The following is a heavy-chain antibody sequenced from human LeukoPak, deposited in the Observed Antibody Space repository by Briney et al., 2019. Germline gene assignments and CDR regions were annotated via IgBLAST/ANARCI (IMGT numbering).Heavy chain of an antibody. V-gene: IGHV3-49*04. CDR2: IEASSHGGTT. CDR3: TRDSGDTDSWYYFDY. J-gene: IGHJ4*02. Sequence: GGSLRLSCTTSGFTFGGHTMHWVRQAPGKGLEWVGFIEASSHGGTTEYAASVKGGFTISRDDSKSIAHLQMNSLKTEDTAVYYCTRDSGDTDSWYYFDYWGQGTLVTVSS. CDR1: GFTFGGHT. D-gene: IGHD6-13*01.